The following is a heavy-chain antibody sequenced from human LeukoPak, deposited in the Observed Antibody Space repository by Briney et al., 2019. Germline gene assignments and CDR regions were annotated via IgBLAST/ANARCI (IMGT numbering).Heavy chain of an antibody. V-gene: IGHV4-38-2*02. D-gene: IGHD5-18*01. CDR3: ARIFIRNGYSSYFDC. J-gene: IGHJ4*02. Sequence: SETLSLTCTVSGFSISSGHYWGWVRHPPGAGLEWIGSVHKSGTTYYNPSLKSRVTTSVDMSKNQFSLRLRPVTAADTAVYYCARIFIRNGYSSYFDCWGQGTLVTVSS. CDR1: GFSISSGHY. CDR2: VHKSGTT.